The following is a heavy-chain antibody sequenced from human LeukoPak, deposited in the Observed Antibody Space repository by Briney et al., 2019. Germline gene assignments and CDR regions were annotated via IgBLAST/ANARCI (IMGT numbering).Heavy chain of an antibody. Sequence: SETLSLTCAVYGGSFNGYYWSWIRQPPGKGLEWIGEINHSGSTNYNPSLKSRVTISVDTSKNQFSLKLSSVTAADTAVYYCARGRVERATRRSYYFDYWGQGTLVTVSS. V-gene: IGHV4-34*01. CDR1: GGSFNGYY. CDR2: INHSGST. D-gene: IGHD5-24*01. J-gene: IGHJ4*02. CDR3: ARGRVERATRRSYYFDY.